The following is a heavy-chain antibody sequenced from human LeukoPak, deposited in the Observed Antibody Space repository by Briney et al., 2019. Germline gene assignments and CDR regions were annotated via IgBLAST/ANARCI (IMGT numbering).Heavy chain of an antibody. CDR3: ARLTGAVVTPYFDS. CDR1: GGSFSGYY. CDR2: IYYSGST. J-gene: IGHJ4*02. D-gene: IGHD6-19*01. Sequence: NPSETLSLTCAVYGGSFSGYYWSWIRQPPGKGLEWIGSIYYSGSTYYNPSPKSRVTISVDTSKNQFSLKLSSVTAADTAVYYCARLTGAVVTPYFDSWGQGTLVTVSS. V-gene: IGHV4-34*01.